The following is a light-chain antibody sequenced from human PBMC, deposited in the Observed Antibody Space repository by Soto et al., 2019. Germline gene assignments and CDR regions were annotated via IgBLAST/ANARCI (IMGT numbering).Light chain of an antibody. CDR3: TSDAGSANVI. V-gene: IGLV2-8*01. CDR2: EVI. Sequence: QSALTQPPSASGSPGQSVIISCTGTSSDIGGHNYVSWYQQHPGKAPKLLIYEVIQRPSGVPDRFSGSKSGNTASLTVSGLHAEDEADYYCTSDAGSANVIFGGGTKVTVL. CDR1: SSDIGGHNY. J-gene: IGLJ2*01.